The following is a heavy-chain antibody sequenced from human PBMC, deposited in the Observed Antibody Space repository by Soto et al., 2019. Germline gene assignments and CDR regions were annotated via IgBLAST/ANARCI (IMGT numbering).Heavy chain of an antibody. V-gene: IGHV3-23*01. CDR1: GFRFSTYA. D-gene: IGHD3-22*01. CDR2: TSGSGGST. J-gene: IGHJ6*02. Sequence: GGSLRLSCAASGFRFSTYAMTWVRQAPGKGLEWVSATSGSGGSTYYADSVQGRFSISRDNSKNTLYLQMSSLRAEDTAVYYCAKGVNYYDSSGYYSYYYNGMDVWGQGTTVTVSS. CDR3: AKGVNYYDSSGYYSYYYNGMDV.